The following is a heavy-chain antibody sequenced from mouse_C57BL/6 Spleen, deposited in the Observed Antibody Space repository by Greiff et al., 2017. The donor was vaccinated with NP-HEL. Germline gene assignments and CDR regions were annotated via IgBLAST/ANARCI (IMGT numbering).Heavy chain of an antibody. J-gene: IGHJ1*03. CDR1: GYTFTDYY. CDR3: ARREVGRYFDV. CDR2: INPNNGGT. D-gene: IGHD4-1*01. Sequence: EVQLQQSGPELVKPGASVKISCKASGYTFTDYYMNWVKQSHGKSLEWIGDINPNNGGTSYNQKFKGKATLTVDKSSSTAYMELRSLTSEDSAVYYCARREVGRYFDVWGTGTTVTVSS. V-gene: IGHV1-26*01.